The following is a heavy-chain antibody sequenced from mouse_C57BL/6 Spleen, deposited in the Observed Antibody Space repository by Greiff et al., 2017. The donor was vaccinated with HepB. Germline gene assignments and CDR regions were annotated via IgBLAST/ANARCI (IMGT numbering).Heavy chain of an antibody. Sequence: QVQLQQSGAELARPGASVKLSCKASGYTFTSYGISWVKQRTGQGLEWIGEIYPRSGNTYYNEKFKGKATLTGDKSYSTAYMELSSLTSEDSAVYFCARIISTVVDPYYFDYWGQGTTLTVSS. CDR1: GYTFTSYG. V-gene: IGHV1-81*01. D-gene: IGHD1-1*01. CDR2: IYPRSGNT. CDR3: ARIISTVVDPYYFDY. J-gene: IGHJ2*01.